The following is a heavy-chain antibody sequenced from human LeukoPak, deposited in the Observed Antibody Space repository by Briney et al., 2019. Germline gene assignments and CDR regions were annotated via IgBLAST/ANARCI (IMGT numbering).Heavy chain of an antibody. D-gene: IGHD3-10*01. J-gene: IGHJ4*02. CDR2: IYYSGST. CDR1: GGSISSYY. V-gene: IGHV4-59*01. CDR3: AATRIIITMVRGVIPPPDY. Sequence: PSETLSLTCTVSGGSISSYYWSWIRQPPGKGLEWTGYIYYSGSTNYNPSLKSRVTISVDTSKNQFSLKLSSVTAADTAVYYCAATRIIITMVRGVIPPPDYWGQGTLVTVSS.